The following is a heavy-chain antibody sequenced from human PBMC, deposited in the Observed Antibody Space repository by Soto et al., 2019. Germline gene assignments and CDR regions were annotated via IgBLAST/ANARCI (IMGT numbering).Heavy chain of an antibody. CDR1: GFTFSRYS. CDR3: ARDIDYSFDY. Sequence: PGGSLRLSCAASGFTFSRYSMNWVRQAPGKGLEWISYISGSGSPIQYADSVKGRFTISRDNAQNSVFLQMNSLRAEDTAVYYCARDIDYSFDYWGQGILVTVSS. D-gene: IGHD4-4*01. CDR2: ISGSGSPI. V-gene: IGHV3-48*01. J-gene: IGHJ4*02.